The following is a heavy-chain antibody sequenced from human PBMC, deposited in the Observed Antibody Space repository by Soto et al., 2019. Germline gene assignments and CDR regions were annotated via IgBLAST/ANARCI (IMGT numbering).Heavy chain of an antibody. V-gene: IGHV1-69*01. D-gene: IGHD4-17*01. CDR1: GGAFGRYS. CDR3: ARGDEMTAVTIFEY. J-gene: IGHJ4*02. Sequence: QVQLEQSGPEVKRPGTSVKVSCKASGGAFGRYSVSWVRQAPGKGLEWIGGVIPVFNTSHYSLKFQGRVAMFADRSTSTVFMELRSRRSEDTALYYCARGDEMTAVTIFEYWGQGTLVTVSS. CDR2: VIPVFNTS.